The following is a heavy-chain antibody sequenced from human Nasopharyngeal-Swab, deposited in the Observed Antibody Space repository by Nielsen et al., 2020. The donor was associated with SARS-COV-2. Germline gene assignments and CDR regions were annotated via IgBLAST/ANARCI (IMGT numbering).Heavy chain of an antibody. CDR2: IWFDGRNK. J-gene: IGHJ4*02. CDR3: ARDLDYYDNSGYPFDY. V-gene: IGHV3-33*01. CDR1: GFTFSSYG. Sequence: GESLKIPCAASGFTFSSYGMHWVRQAPGKGLEWVAVIWFDGRNKYYADSVKGRFTISRGNSKNTLHLQMNSLRGEDTAVYYCARDLDYYDNSGYPFDYWGQGTLVTVSS. D-gene: IGHD3-22*01.